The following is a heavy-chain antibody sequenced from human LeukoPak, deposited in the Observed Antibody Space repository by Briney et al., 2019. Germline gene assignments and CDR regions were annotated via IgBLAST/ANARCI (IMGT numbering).Heavy chain of an antibody. D-gene: IGHD6-19*01. J-gene: IGHJ4*02. V-gene: IGHV1-69*04. CDR2: IIPILGIA. CDR1: GGTFSSYA. Sequence: SVKVSCKASGGTFSSYAISWVRQAPGQGLEWMGRIIPILGIANYAQKFQGRVTITADKSTSTAYMELSSLRSEDTAVYYCARDIAVAGTTWKSFWGQGTLVTVSS. CDR3: ARDIAVAGTTWKSF.